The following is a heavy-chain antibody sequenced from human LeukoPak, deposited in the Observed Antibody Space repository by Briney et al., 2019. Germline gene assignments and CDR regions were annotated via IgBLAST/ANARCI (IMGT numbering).Heavy chain of an antibody. D-gene: IGHD3-10*01. CDR2: TSVRGGGA. J-gene: IGHJ6*02. CDR1: GFTFSSYA. CDR3: ARVANYYGSGSHLNVLNYYYYGMDV. V-gene: IGHV3-23*01. Sequence: GGSLRLSCAASGFTFSSYAMSWVRPAPGKGLEWVSATSVRGGGAYYADSVKGRFTISRDNSKNTLYLQMNSLRAEDTAVYYCARVANYYGSGSHLNVLNYYYYGMDVWGQGTTVTVSS.